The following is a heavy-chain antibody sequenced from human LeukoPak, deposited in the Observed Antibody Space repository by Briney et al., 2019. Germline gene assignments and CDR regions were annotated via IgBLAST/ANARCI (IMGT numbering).Heavy chain of an antibody. CDR2: INAGNGNT. J-gene: IGHJ4*02. Sequence: ASVKVSCKASGYTFTSYAMHWVRQAPGQRLEWMGWINAGNGNTKYSQKFQGRVTITRDTSASTAYMELSSLRSEDTAVYYCARGRTSLKNPLDYWGQGTLVTVSS. CDR1: GYTFTSYA. CDR3: ARGRTSLKNPLDY. V-gene: IGHV1-3*01. D-gene: IGHD3/OR15-3a*01.